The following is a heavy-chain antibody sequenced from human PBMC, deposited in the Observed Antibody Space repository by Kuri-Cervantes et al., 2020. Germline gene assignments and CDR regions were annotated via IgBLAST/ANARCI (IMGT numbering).Heavy chain of an antibody. CDR3: ARDGSSSYYYYYYMDV. CDR1: GFTFSNYA. V-gene: IGHV3-30-3*01. Sequence: GESLKISCAPPGFTFSNYAMHWVRQAPGKGLEWVAVISYDGSNKYYADSVKGRFTISRDNSKNTLYLQMNSLRAEDTAVYYCARDGSSSYYYYYYMDVWGKGTTVTVSS. J-gene: IGHJ6*03. D-gene: IGHD6-6*01. CDR2: ISYDGSNK.